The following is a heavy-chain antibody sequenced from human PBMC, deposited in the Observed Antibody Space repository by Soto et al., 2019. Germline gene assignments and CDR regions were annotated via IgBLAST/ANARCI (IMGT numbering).Heavy chain of an antibody. CDR3: ATTGPD. CDR2: IWFAGSNK. V-gene: IGHV3-33*01. CDR1: GFTFSSYG. Sequence: QVQLVESGGGVVQPGRSLRLSCAASGFTFSSYGMHWVRQATGKGLEWVAVIWFAGSNKFYADSVKGRFTISRDNSKNTVSLQMNSLRDEDSAAYYCATTGPDWGQGTLVTVAS. J-gene: IGHJ4*02.